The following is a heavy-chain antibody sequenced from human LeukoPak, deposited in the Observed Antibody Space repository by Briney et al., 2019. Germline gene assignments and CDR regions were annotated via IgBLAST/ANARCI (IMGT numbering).Heavy chain of an antibody. CDR3: ARESYDFWSGYYNSAYYYGMDV. CDR2: IIPIFGTA. D-gene: IGHD3-3*01. CDR1: GGTFSSYA. V-gene: IGHV1-69*13. J-gene: IGHJ6*02. Sequence: GASVKVSCKASGGTFSSYAISWVRQAPGQGLEWMGGIIPIFGTANYAQKFQGRVTITADESTSTAYMELSSLRSEDTAVYYCARESYDFWSGYYNSAYYYGMDVWGQGTTVTVSS.